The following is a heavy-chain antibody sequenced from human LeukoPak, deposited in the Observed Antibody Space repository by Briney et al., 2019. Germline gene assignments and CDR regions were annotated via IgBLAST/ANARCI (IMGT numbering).Heavy chain of an antibody. CDR1: GGSISSYY. D-gene: IGHD3-10*01. CDR2: IYYSGST. CDR3: AKTPKSMVTKDYFDY. J-gene: IGHJ4*02. Sequence: SETLSLTCTVSGGSISSYYWSWIRRPPGKGLEWIGYIYYSGSTNYNPSLKSRVTISVDTSKNQFSLKLSSVTAADTAVYYCAKTPKSMVTKDYFDYWGQGTLVTVSS. V-gene: IGHV4-59*01.